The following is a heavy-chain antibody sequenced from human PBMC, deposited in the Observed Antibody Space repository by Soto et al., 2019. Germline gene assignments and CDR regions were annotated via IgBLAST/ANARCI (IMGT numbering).Heavy chain of an antibody. CDR3: ARGTNYIWGSYRYPYYFDY. CDR2: INHSGST. J-gene: IGHJ4*02. V-gene: IGHV4-34*01. CDR1: GGSFSGYY. D-gene: IGHD3-16*02. Sequence: SETLSLTCAVYGGSFSGYYWSWIRQPPGKGLEWIGEINHSGSTNYNPSLKSRVTISVDTSKNQFALKLSSVTAADTAVYYCARGTNYIWGSYRYPYYFDYWGQGTLVTVSS.